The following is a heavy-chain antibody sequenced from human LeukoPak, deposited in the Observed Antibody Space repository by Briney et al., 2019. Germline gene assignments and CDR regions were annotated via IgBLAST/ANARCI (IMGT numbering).Heavy chain of an antibody. CDR1: GFTFSSYE. D-gene: IGHD3-22*01. J-gene: IGHJ4*02. CDR2: ISSSGSTI. V-gene: IGHV3-48*03. Sequence: GGSLRLSCAASGFTFSSYEMNWVRQAPGKGLEWVSYISSSGSTIYYADSVKGRFTISRDNSKNTLYLQMNSLRAEDTAVYYCARGQGYYDSSGYYEDYWGQGTLVTVSS. CDR3: ARGQGYYDSSGYYEDY.